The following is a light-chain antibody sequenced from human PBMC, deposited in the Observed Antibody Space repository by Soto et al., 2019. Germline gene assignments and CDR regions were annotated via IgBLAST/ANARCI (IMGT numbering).Light chain of an antibody. V-gene: IGLV1-40*01. CDR3: QYYDSSLSGFVV. Sequence: QSALTQPPSVSGAPGQRVTISCTGSSSNIGAGYDVHWYQQLPGTAPKLLIYGNSNRPSGVPDRFSGSKSGTSASLAITGLQAEDEADYYCQYYDSSLSGFVVFGGGTKVTVL. J-gene: IGLJ2*01. CDR1: SSNIGAGYD. CDR2: GNS.